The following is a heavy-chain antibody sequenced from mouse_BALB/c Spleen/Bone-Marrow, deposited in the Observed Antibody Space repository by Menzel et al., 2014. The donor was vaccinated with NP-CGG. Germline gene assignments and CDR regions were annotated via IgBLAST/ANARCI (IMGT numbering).Heavy chain of an antibody. Sequence: EVKLEESGGGLVQPGGSLKLSCAASGFTFSSYGMSWVRQTPDKGLELVASINSNGGSTYYPDSVKGRFTISRDNAKNTLSLQMSSLKSEDTAMYYCARGNYGNYVDYFDYWGQGTTLTVSS. CDR1: GFTFSSYG. D-gene: IGHD2-1*01. CDR2: INSNGGST. CDR3: ARGNYGNYVDYFDY. J-gene: IGHJ2*01. V-gene: IGHV5-6-3*01.